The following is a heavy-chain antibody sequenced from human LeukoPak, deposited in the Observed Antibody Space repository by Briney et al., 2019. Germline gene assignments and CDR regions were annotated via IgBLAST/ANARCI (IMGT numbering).Heavy chain of an antibody. CDR2: ISAYNGNT. Sequence: ASVKVSCKASGYTFTSYGISWVRQAPGQGLEWMGWISAYNGNTNYAQKLQGRVTMTTDTSASTAYMELSSLRSEDMAVYYCAREVSYDFWSGYHHYYYYYMDVWGKGTTVTVSS. D-gene: IGHD3-3*01. CDR1: GYTFTSYG. V-gene: IGHV1-18*03. J-gene: IGHJ6*03. CDR3: AREVSYDFWSGYHHYYYYYMDV.